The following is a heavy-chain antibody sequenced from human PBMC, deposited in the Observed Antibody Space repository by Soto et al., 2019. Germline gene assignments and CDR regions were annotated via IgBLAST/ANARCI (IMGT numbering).Heavy chain of an antibody. Sequence: ASVKVSCKASGGTFSSYAISWVRQAPGQGLEWMGGIIPIFGTANYAQKFQGRVTITADKSTSTAYMELSSLRSEDTAVYYCARTVSSSPPYYYYYGMDVWGQGTTVTVSS. D-gene: IGHD6-6*01. CDR3: ARTVSSSPPYYYYYGMDV. CDR1: GGTFSSYA. CDR2: IIPIFGTA. J-gene: IGHJ6*02. V-gene: IGHV1-69*06.